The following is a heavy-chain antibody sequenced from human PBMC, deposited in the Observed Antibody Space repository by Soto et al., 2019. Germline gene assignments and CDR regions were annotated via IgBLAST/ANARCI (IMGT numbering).Heavy chain of an antibody. Sequence: QVQLQESGPGLVTPSETLSLMCTVSGDSISSYYWSWIRQPPGKGLEWIGYIYYSGSTNYNPSLKSRVTISVETSKNQFSLTLRSVTAADTAVYYCVRGDGYNRPRAFDIWGQGTMVTVSS. D-gene: IGHD5-12*01. J-gene: IGHJ3*02. CDR2: IYYSGST. CDR3: VRGDGYNRPRAFDI. V-gene: IGHV4-59*01. CDR1: GDSISSYY.